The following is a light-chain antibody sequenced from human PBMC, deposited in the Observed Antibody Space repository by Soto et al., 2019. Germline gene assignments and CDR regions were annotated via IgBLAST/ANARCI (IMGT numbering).Light chain of an antibody. CDR1: ESDSDTY. Sequence: EIVLTQSPGTLSLCPGERPTLSCSAIESDSDTYLAWYQQRSGQAPRLVIYGASSRARAVPDRFSGSGSGTDFTLTISRLEPEDFAVYYCQQYGSSPLTFGGGTKVDIK. CDR2: GAS. V-gene: IGKV3-20*01. CDR3: QQYGSSPLT. J-gene: IGKJ4*01.